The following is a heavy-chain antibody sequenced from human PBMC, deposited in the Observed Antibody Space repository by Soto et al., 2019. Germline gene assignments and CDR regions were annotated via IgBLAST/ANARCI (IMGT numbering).Heavy chain of an antibody. CDR3: ARRYGDCFDY. Sequence: SLTCTVSGGSISSYYWSWIRQPPGKGLEWIGYIYYSGSTNYNPSLKSRVTISVDTSKNQFSLRLSSVTAADTAVYYCARRYGDCFDYWGQGTLVTVS. CDR2: IYYSGST. V-gene: IGHV4-59*08. J-gene: IGHJ4*02. CDR1: GGSISSYY. D-gene: IGHD4-17*01.